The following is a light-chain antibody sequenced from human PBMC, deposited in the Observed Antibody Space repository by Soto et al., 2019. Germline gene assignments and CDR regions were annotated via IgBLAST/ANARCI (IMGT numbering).Light chain of an antibody. CDR3: SSFTSSNTLV. V-gene: IGLV2-14*01. CDR2: EVS. CDR1: SSDVGGHKY. Sequence: QSALTQPASVSGSPGQSLTISCTGTSSDVGGHKYVSWYQQHPGKAPKLMIYEVSNRPSGVSNRFSGSKSGNTASLTISGLQADDEADYYCSSFTSSNTLVFGGGTKVTVL. J-gene: IGLJ2*01.